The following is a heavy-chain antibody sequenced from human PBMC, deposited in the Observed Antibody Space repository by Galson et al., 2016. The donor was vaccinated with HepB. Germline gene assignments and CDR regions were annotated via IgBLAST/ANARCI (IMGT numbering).Heavy chain of an antibody. J-gene: IGHJ4*02. CDR3: GGGVLGYCSGGSCYATSIDY. D-gene: IGHD2-15*01. CDR2: IYYSGST. Sequence: ETLSLTCTVSGASIDSHDWSWIRQPPGKGLEWIGYIYYSGSTKYNPSLKSRVTISADTSKNQFSLKLSSVTAADTAVYYCGGGVLGYCSGGSCYATSIDYWGQGNLVTVSS. V-gene: IGHV4-59*11. CDR1: GASIDSHD.